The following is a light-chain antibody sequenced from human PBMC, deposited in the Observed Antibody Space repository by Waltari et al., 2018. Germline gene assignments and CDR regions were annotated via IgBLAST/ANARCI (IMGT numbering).Light chain of an antibody. CDR3: QQSYVTPRT. J-gene: IGKJ2*01. Sequence: DIQMTQSPSSLSASVGDIVTITCRASQNITTYLNWYQQKPGKAPKLLSYAASSLQIGVPSRFSGSGSGTDFTLTISSLQPEDFATYYCQQSYVTPRTFGQGTKLDIK. CDR1: QNITTY. V-gene: IGKV1-39*01. CDR2: AAS.